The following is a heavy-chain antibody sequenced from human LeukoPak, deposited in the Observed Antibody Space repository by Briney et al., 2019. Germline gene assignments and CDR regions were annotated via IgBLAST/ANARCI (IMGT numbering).Heavy chain of an antibody. V-gene: IGHV3-7*03. CDR2: INHNGNVN. CDR1: GFTFSSYA. Sequence: GGSLRLSCAASGFTFSSYAMSWVRQAPGKGLEWVASINHNGNVNYYVDSVKGRFTISRDNAKNSLYLQMSNLRAEDTAVYFCARGGGLDVWGQGATVTVSS. D-gene: IGHD3-16*01. CDR3: ARGGGLDV. J-gene: IGHJ6*02.